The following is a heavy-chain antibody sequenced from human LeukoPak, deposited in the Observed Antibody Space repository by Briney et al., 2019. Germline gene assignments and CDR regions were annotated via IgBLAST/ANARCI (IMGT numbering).Heavy chain of an antibody. J-gene: IGHJ4*02. Sequence: ASVKVSCKTSGYTFTTYGISWVRQAPGQVLEWMGWISAYNGNTNYAQKLQGRVTMTTDASTSTAYMELRSLRSDDTAVYYCARDRGNYDSSDPLDYWGQGTLVTVSS. CDR2: ISAYNGNT. CDR3: ARDRGNYDSSDPLDY. D-gene: IGHD3-22*01. CDR1: GYTFTTYG. V-gene: IGHV1-18*01.